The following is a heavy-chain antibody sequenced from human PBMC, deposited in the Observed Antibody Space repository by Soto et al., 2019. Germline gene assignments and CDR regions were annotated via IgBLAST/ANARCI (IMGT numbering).Heavy chain of an antibody. CDR2: ISAYNGNT. V-gene: IGHV1-18*01. CDR1: GYTFTSYG. Sequence: ASVKVSCKASGYTFTSYGISWVRQAPGQGLEWMGWISAYNGNTNYAQKLQDRVTMTTDTSTSTAYMELRSLRSDDTAVYYCARDPVTIFGVVIPLNWFDPWGQGTLVTVSS. D-gene: IGHD3-3*01. J-gene: IGHJ5*02. CDR3: ARDPVTIFGVVIPLNWFDP.